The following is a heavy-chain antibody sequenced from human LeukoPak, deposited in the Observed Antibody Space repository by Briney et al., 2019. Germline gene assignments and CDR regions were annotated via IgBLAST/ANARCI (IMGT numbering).Heavy chain of an antibody. CDR1: GFTFSSYW. D-gene: IGHD5-24*01. CDR2: IKQDGSEK. V-gene: IGHV3-7*01. J-gene: IGHJ4*02. Sequence: GGSLRLSCAASGFTFSSYWMSWVRQAPGKGLEWVANIKQDGSEKYYVDSVKGRFTISRDNAKNSLYLQMNGLRAEDTAVYYCARDRSRGYNDYWGQGTLVTVSS. CDR3: ARDRSRGYNDY.